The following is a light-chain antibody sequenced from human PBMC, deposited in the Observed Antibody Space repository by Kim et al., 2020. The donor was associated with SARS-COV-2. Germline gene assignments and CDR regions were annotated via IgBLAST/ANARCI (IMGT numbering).Light chain of an antibody. CDR1: QGINIF. Sequence: ASVDDRVTITCRASQGINIFLAWFQQKPGKVPKRLIFSASSLQSGVPSRFSGSGSGTEFALTISSLQPEDFATYYCVQHYDYPWTFGQGTKVDIK. J-gene: IGKJ1*01. CDR3: VQHYDYPWT. V-gene: IGKV1-17*03. CDR2: SAS.